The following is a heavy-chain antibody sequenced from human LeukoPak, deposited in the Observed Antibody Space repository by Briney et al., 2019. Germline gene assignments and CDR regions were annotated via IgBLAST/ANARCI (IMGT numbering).Heavy chain of an antibody. CDR2: MNSGPGAT. J-gene: IGHJ6*02. CDR1: GFSFSTSP. CDR3: AKTHYDLLDV. D-gene: IGHD5-12*01. Sequence: GGSLRLSCAASGFSFSTSPMRWVRQPPGKGLAWVSAMNSGPGATFYRDSVRGRFTISRDDSKSTLYLQMNSLRAEDTGTYYCAKTHYDLLDVWGQGTTVTVSS. V-gene: IGHV3-23*01.